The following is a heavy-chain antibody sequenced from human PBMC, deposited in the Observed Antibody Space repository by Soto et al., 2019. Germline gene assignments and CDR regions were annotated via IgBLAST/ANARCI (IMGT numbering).Heavy chain of an antibody. V-gene: IGHV3-11*05. D-gene: IGHD6-13*01. Sequence: QVQLVESGGGLVKSGGSLRLSCAASGFTFSDYYMTWIRQSPGKGLEYISYISSSGSYTNNADSVKGRFTISRDNVKNSLYLQMNSLRDEDTAVYYCARGGRAAAATVWFGPWGQGTLVTVSS. CDR1: GFTFSDYY. CDR2: ISSSGSYT. CDR3: ARGGRAAAATVWFGP. J-gene: IGHJ5*02.